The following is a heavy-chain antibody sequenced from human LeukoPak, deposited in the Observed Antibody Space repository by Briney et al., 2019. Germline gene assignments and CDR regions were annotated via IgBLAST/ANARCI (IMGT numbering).Heavy chain of an antibody. CDR1: GGTFSSYA. Sequence: GASVKVSCKASGGTFSSYAISWVRQAPGQGLGWMGRIIPILGIANYAQKFQGRVTITADKSTSTAYMELSSLRSEDTAVYYCARGLTYTATTFYWGQGTLVTVFS. CDR3: ARGLTYTATTFY. V-gene: IGHV1-69*04. D-gene: IGHD4-17*01. CDR2: IIPILGIA. J-gene: IGHJ4*02.